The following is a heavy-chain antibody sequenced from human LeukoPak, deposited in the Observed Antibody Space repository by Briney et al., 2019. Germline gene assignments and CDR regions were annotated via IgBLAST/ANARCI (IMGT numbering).Heavy chain of an antibody. V-gene: IGHV3-21*01. CDR3: ARMYSSGWYSLPFDY. Sequence: PGGSLRLSCAASGFTFSSYSLNWVRQAPGKGLEWVSSISSTSSYIHYADSVKGRFTISRDNSKNTLYLQMNSLRAEDTAVYYCARMYSSGWYSLPFDYWGQGTLVTVSS. CDR1: GFTFSSYS. J-gene: IGHJ4*02. D-gene: IGHD6-19*01. CDR2: ISSTSSYI.